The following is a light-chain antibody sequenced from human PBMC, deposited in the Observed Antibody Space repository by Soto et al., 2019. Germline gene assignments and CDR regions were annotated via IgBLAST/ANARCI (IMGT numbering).Light chain of an antibody. V-gene: IGLV1-44*01. CDR3: AAWDDSLNGLV. J-gene: IGLJ2*01. CDR1: SSNIGSNT. Sequence: QSVLTQPPSASGTPGQRVTISCSGSSSNIGSNTVNWYQQLPGTAPKLLIYSNNQQPSGVPDRSSGSKSGTSASLAISGLQYEDEADYYCAAWDDSLNGLVFGGGTKLTVL. CDR2: SNN.